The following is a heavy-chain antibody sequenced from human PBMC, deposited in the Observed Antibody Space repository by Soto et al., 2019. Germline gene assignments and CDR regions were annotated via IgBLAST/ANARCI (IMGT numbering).Heavy chain of an antibody. CDR1: GFTFSSYA. CDR3: ASRLAYCGGDCYYYYYYMDV. V-gene: IGHV3-64*01. D-gene: IGHD2-21*01. J-gene: IGHJ6*03. CDR2: ISSNGGST. Sequence: EVQLVESGGGLVQPGGSLRLSCAASGFTFSSYAMHWVRQAPGKGLEYVSAISSNGGSTYYANSVKGRFTISRDNSKNTLYLQMGSLRAEDMAVYYCASRLAYCGGDCYYYYYYMDVWGKGTTVTVSS.